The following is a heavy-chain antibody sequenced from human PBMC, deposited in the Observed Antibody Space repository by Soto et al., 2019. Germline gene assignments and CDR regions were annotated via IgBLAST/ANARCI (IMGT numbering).Heavy chain of an antibody. D-gene: IGHD3-3*01. CDR2: FSTSHGYT. J-gene: IGHJ4*02. CDR1: GYTFTSYG. V-gene: IGHV1-18*01. Sequence: QVKLVQSGAEVKKPGASVKVSCKAFGYTFTSYGITWVRQAPGQGLERMGWFSTSHGYTSYAQKVQGRVTMTRDTATSTAYMELRSLRSDDTAVDYCVTDRDLSVSLSGYWGQGSLVTVSS. CDR3: VTDRDLSVSLSGY.